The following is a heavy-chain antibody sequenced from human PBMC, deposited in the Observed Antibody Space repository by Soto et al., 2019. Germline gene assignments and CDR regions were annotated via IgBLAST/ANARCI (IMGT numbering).Heavy chain of an antibody. D-gene: IGHD6-19*01. Sequence: ASVKVSCKASGYTFTSYVISWVRQAPGQGLEWMGWISAYNGNTNYAQKLQGRVTMTTDTSTSTAYMELRSLRSDDTAVYYCARDENVDAQAGPYYYYGMDVWGQGTTVTVSS. CDR1: GYTFTSYV. CDR2: ISAYNGNT. CDR3: ARDENVDAQAGPYYYYGMDV. J-gene: IGHJ6*02. V-gene: IGHV1-18*01.